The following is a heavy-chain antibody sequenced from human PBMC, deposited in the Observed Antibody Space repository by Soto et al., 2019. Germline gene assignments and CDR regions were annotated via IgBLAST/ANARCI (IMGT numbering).Heavy chain of an antibody. J-gene: IGHJ4*02. CDR2: INPGNGNT. Sequence: QVPLVQSGAEVKEPGASVKVSCKASGYTFTTQPIHWVRQAPGQRLEWMGWINPGNGNTEYSQKFHGRVIITRDTSASTASMELSSLSSEDAAVYYCASRPGLEGGPFNFWGQGTLVTVSS. CDR3: ASRPGLEGGPFNF. D-gene: IGHD3-16*01. CDR1: GYTFTTQP. V-gene: IGHV1-3*01.